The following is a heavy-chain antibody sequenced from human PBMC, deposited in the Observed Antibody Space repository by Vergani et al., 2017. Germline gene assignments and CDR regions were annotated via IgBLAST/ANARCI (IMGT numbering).Heavy chain of an antibody. D-gene: IGHD1-14*01. Sequence: QVQLQESGPGLVKPSQTLSLTCTVSGGSISSGSYYWSWIRQPAGKGLEWIGRIYTSGSTNYNPSLKSRVTISVDTSKNQFSLKLSSVTAADTAVYYCARGWEPYYMDVWGKGTTVTVSS. CDR1: GGSISSGSYY. CDR2: IYTSGST. V-gene: IGHV4-61*02. CDR3: ARGWEPYYMDV. J-gene: IGHJ6*03.